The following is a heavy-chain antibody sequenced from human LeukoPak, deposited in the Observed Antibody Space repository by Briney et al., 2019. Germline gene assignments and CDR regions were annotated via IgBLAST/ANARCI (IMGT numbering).Heavy chain of an antibody. CDR3: AGGRWELLNYYYYYYMDV. CDR1: GGTFSSYA. V-gene: IGHV1-69*06. Sequence: ASVKVSCKASGGTFSSYAISWVRQAPGQGLEWMGGIIPIFGTANYAQKFQGRVTITADKSTSTAYMELSSLRSEDTAVYYCAGGRWELLNYYYYYYMDVWGKGTTVTVS. J-gene: IGHJ6*03. CDR2: IIPIFGTA. D-gene: IGHD1-26*01.